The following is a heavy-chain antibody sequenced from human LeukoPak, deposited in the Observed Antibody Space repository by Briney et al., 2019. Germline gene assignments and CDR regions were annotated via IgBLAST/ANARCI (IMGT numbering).Heavy chain of an antibody. V-gene: IGHV4-34*01. CDR2: INHSGST. D-gene: IGHD6-19*01. CDR1: GGSFSGYY. CDR3: GGHIGSVWYYFDY. J-gene: IGHJ4*02. Sequence: SETLSLTCAVYGGSFSGYYWSWIRQPPGKGLEWIGEINHSGSTNYNPSLKSRVTISVDTSKNQFSLKLSSVTAADTAVYYCGGHIGSVWYYFDYWGQGTLVTVSS.